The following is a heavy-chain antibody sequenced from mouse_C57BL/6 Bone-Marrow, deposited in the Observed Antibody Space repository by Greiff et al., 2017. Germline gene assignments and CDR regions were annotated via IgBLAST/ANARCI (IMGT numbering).Heavy chain of an antibody. D-gene: IGHD2-2*01. CDR2: IDPHSGGT. V-gene: IGHV1-72*01. CDR1: GYTFTSYW. Sequence: VKLLQPGAELVKPGASVKLSCKASGYTFTSYWMHWVKQRPGRGLEWIGRIDPHSGGTKYNEKFKDKATLTVDTASSTAYMQLSRLTSADSAVYYCASHWFYFDDWGKGTTLTVSS. J-gene: IGHJ2*01. CDR3: ASHWFYFDD.